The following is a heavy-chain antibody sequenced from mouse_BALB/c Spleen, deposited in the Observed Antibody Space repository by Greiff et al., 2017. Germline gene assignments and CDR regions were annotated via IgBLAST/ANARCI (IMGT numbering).Heavy chain of an antibody. D-gene: IGHD2-1*01. Sequence: QVQLKQSGAELVRPGVSVKISCKGSGYTFTDYAMHWVKQSHAKSLEWIGVISTYYGDASYNQKFKGKATMTVDKSSSTAYMELARLTSEDSAIYYCARNYGNYGLDYWGQGTTLTVSS. J-gene: IGHJ2*01. CDR3: ARNYGNYGLDY. CDR2: ISTYYGDA. CDR1: GYTFTDYA. V-gene: IGHV1S137*01.